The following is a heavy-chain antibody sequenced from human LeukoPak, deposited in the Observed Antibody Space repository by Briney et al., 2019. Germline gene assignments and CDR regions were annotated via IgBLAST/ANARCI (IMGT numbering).Heavy chain of an antibody. V-gene: IGHV4-4*07. CDR3: AREDGGARPLDY. D-gene: IGHD3-16*01. CDR1: GGSISSYF. CDR2: IHASGTT. Sequence: SETLSLTCTVSGGSISSYFWTWIRQPAGKGLEWIGHIHASGTTNYNPSLKSRVTMSVDTSKNQFSLNVTSLTAADTAVYYCAREDGGARPLDYWGQGALVTVSS. J-gene: IGHJ4*02.